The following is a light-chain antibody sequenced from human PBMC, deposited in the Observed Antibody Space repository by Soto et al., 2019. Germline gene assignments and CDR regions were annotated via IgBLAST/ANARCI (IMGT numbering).Light chain of an antibody. CDR3: CSYAGSTDWV. CDR1: SSAVGSYSL. Sequence: QSALTQPASVSGSPGQSITISCTGTSSAVGSYSLVSWYQQHPGKAPKLIIYAGTKRPSGISSRFSGSKSANTASLTISGLQAEDEADYYCCSYAGSTDWVFGGGTKLTVL. J-gene: IGLJ3*02. CDR2: AGT. V-gene: IGLV2-23*01.